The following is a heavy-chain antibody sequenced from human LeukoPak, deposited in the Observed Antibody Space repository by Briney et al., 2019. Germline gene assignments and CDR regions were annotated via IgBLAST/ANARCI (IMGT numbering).Heavy chain of an antibody. J-gene: IGHJ4*02. CDR3: AKGNILSAYHDPYYFDY. CDR2: ISASGDST. V-gene: IGHV3-23*01. D-gene: IGHD3-9*01. Sequence: PGGSLRLSCAASGFTFSSYAMSWVRQAPGKGLEWVSGISASGDSTYYSDSVRGRFTISKDISKNTLYLQVSSLRADDTAIYYCAKGNILSAYHDPYYFDYWGQGTPVTVSS. CDR1: GFTFSSYA.